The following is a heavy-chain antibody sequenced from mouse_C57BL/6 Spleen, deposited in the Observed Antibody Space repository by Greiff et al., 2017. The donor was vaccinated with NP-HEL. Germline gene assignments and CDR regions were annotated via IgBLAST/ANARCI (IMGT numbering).Heavy chain of an antibody. D-gene: IGHD2-4*01. CDR3: ARLITPYWYFDV. V-gene: IGHV3-8*01. Sequence: EVHLVESGPGLAKPSQTLSLTCSVTGYAITSAYWNWIRNFPGNKLEYMGYIRYSGSTYYNPSLKSRISITRDTSKNQYYLQLNSVTTEDTATYYCARLITPYWYFDVWGTGTTVTVSS. CDR1: GYAITSAY. CDR2: IRYSGST. J-gene: IGHJ1*03.